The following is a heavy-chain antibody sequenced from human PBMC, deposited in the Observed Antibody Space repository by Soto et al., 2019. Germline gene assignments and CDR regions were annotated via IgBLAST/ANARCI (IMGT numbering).Heavy chain of an antibody. Sequence: QVQLVQSGAEVKKPGSSVKVSCKASGGTFSSYTISWVRQAHGQGLEWIGRIIPILGIANYAQKFQGRVTITADKSTSTAYMELSSLRSEDTAVYYCAREWSSSVEAVLSDLKNWFDPWGQGTLVTVSS. CDR2: IIPILGIA. V-gene: IGHV1-69*08. CDR1: GGTFSSYT. J-gene: IGHJ5*02. D-gene: IGHD6-6*01. CDR3: AREWSSSVEAVLSDLKNWFDP.